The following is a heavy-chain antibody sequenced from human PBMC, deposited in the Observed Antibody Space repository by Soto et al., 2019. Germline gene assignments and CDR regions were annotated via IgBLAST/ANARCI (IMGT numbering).Heavy chain of an antibody. D-gene: IGHD3-10*01. CDR1: GDSISAYS. J-gene: IGHJ4*02. V-gene: IGHV4-59*01. CDR2: IHYNGNT. Sequence: SETLSLTCTVSGDSISAYSWSWVRQPPGKGLEWIGNIHYNGNTKYNPSLKSRVTISVDTSKNQFSLKLSSVTAADTAVYYCARDSLLWFGEVGSFDYWGQGTLVTVSS. CDR3: ARDSLLWFGEVGSFDY.